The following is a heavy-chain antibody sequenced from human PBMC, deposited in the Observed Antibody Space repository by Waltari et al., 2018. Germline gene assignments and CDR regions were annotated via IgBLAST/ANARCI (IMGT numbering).Heavy chain of an antibody. CDR3: ARGVVPAAREVGWFDP. J-gene: IGHJ5*02. D-gene: IGHD2-2*01. V-gene: IGHV4-59*05. CDR1: GGSISSYY. CDR2: IYYSGST. Sequence: QVQLQESGPGLVKPSETLSLTCTVSGGSISSYYWSWIRQPAGKGLEWIGSIYYSGSTYYNPSLKSRVTISVDTSKNQFSLKLSSVTAADTAVYYCARGVVPAAREVGWFDPWGQGTLVTVSS.